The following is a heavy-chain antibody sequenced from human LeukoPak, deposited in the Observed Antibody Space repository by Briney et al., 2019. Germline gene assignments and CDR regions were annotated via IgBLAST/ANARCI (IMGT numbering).Heavy chain of an antibody. J-gene: IGHJ4*02. CDR2: IYYSGST. Sequence: SETLSLTCTVSGGSISSSSYYWGWIRQPPGKGLEWIGSIYYSGSTYYNPSLKSRVTISVDTSKNQFSLKLSSVTAADTAVYYCARHGAPAVFDYWGQGTLVTVSS. V-gene: IGHV4-39*01. D-gene: IGHD4/OR15-4a*01. CDR3: ARHGAPAVFDY. CDR1: GGSISSSSYY.